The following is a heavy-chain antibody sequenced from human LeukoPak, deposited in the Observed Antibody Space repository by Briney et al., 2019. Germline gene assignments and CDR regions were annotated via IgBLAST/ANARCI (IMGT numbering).Heavy chain of an antibody. J-gene: IGHJ4*02. CDR3: ARIGDYYYDSSGYYPQYFDY. V-gene: IGHV4-34*01. Sequence: SETLSLTCAVYGGSFSGYYWSWIRQPPGKGLEWIGEINHSGSTNYNPSLKSRVTISVDTSKNQFPLKLSSVTAADTAVYYCARIGDYYYDSSGYYPQYFDYWGQGTLVTVSS. CDR1: GGSFSGYY. CDR2: INHSGST. D-gene: IGHD3-22*01.